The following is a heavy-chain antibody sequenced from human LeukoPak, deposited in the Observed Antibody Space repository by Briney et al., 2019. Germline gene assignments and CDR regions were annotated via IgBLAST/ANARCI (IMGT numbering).Heavy chain of an antibody. CDR1: GGSISSGGYY. J-gene: IGHJ4*02. Sequence: SQTLSLTCTVSGGSISSGGYYWSWIRQHPGKGLEWIGYIYYSGSTYYNPSLKSRVTISVDTSKNQFSLKLTSVTAADTAVYYCAKVGIGGYNLRDWGADYWGQGTLVTVSS. D-gene: IGHD5-24*01. CDR2: IYYSGST. CDR3: AKVGIGGYNLRDWGADY. V-gene: IGHV4-31*03.